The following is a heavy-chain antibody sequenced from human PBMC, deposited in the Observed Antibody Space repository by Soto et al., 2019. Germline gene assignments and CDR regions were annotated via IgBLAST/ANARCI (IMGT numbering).Heavy chain of an antibody. CDR3: ARDVAVPGESDRFDQ. J-gene: IGHJ4*02. V-gene: IGHV4-4*02. CDR1: GDSIKSNVW. D-gene: IGHD6-19*01. Sequence: ETLSLTCSVSGDSIKSNVWWSWVRQPPGKGLEWIGEIFHKGNTYYNPSFESRVTMSVDKPKNQFSLLLTSVTATDTAMYYCARDVAVPGESDRFDQWGQGTLVTVSS. CDR2: IFHKGNT.